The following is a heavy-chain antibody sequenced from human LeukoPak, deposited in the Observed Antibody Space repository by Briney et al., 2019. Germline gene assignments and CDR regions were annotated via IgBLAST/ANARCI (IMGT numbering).Heavy chain of an antibody. Sequence: ASVKVSFKASGFTFTAYYMHWVRQAPGQGLEWMGVINPSGGITGYAQKFQGRVTMARDTSTSTVYMELSSLGSEDTAVYYCARGYYYDSSAGPSEYWGRETVVSVSS. D-gene: IGHD3-22*01. CDR3: ARGYYYDSSAGPSEY. V-gene: IGHV1-46*01. J-gene: IGHJ4*02. CDR2: INPSGGIT. CDR1: GFTFTAYY.